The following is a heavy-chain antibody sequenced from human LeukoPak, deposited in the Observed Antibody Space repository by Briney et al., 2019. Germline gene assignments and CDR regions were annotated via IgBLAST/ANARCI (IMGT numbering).Heavy chain of an antibody. D-gene: IGHD1-26*01. CDR2: ITSSGTYI. Sequence: GGSLRLSCAASGFTFSGYSMNWVRQAPGKGLEWVSSITSSGTYIFYADSVKGRFTISRDNAKNSLYLQMDSLGPEDTAVYYCARDPYSGNYGNDYYYYMDVWGKGTTVTISS. J-gene: IGHJ6*03. CDR1: GFTFSGYS. V-gene: IGHV3-21*01. CDR3: ARDPYSGNYGNDYYYYMDV.